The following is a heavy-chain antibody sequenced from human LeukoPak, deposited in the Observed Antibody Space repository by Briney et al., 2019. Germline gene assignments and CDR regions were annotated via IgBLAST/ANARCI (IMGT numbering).Heavy chain of an antibody. V-gene: IGHV3-21*01. J-gene: IGHJ6*02. CDR1: GFTFSSYS. CDR2: ISSSSSYI. D-gene: IGHD6-13*01. CDR3: ARDNREAAAGTLDV. Sequence: NPGGSLRLSCAASGFTFSSYSMNWVRQAPGNGQEWVSSISSSSSYIYYADSVKGRFTISRDNAKNSLYLQMNSLRAEDTAVYYCARDNREAAAGTLDVWGQGTTVTVSS.